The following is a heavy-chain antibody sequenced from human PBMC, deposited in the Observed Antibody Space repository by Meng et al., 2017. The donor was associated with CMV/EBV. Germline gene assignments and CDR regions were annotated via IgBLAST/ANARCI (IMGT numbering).Heavy chain of an antibody. CDR2: ISYDGSNK. CDR1: GFTFSSYA. V-gene: IGHV3-30*04. D-gene: IGHD5-18*01. Sequence: SLKISCAASGFTFSSYAMHWVRQAPGTGLEWVAVISYDGSNKYYADSVQVRFTISRDNSKNKLYLQMNSLRAEDTAVYYAASPPHSYHYGMDVWGQGTTVTVSS. J-gene: IGHJ6*02. CDR3: ASPPHSYHYGMDV.